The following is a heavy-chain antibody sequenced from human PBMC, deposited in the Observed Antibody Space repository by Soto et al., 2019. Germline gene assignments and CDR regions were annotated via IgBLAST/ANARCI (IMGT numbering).Heavy chain of an antibody. CDR3: AKYLTPDPGYSSGFPDY. D-gene: IGHD6-19*01. CDR2: ISGSGGST. CDR1: GFTFSSYA. Sequence: GGSLRLSCAASGFTFSSYAMSWVRQAPGKGLEWVSAISGSGGSTYYADSVKGRFTISRDNSKNTLYLQMNSLRAEDTAVYYCAKYLTPDPGYSSGFPDYWGQGTLVTVSS. V-gene: IGHV3-23*01. J-gene: IGHJ4*02.